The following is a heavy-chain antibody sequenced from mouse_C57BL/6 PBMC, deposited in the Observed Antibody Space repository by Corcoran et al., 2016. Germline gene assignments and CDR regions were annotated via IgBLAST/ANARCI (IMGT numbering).Heavy chain of an antibody. J-gene: IGHJ4*01. CDR2: INPNNGGT. CDR1: GYTFTDYY. CDR3: ARSGADGYHYAMDY. V-gene: IGHV1-26*01. Sequence: EVQLQQSGPELVKPGASVKISCKASGYTFTDYYMNWVKQSHGKSLEWIGDINPNNGGTSYNQKFKGKATLTVDKSSSTAYMELRSLTSEDSAVYDCARSGADGYHYAMDYWGQGTSVTVSS. D-gene: IGHD2-3*01.